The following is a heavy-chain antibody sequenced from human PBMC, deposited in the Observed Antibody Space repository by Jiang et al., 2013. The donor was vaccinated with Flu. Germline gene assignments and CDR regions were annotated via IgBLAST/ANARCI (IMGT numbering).Heavy chain of an antibody. Sequence: LRLSCAASGFTFSRHGMHWVRQAPGKGLEWMAVIWYDGSNEYYADSVKGRFTISRDNSKNTLYLQMNSLRAEDTGIYYCARARDYYGSGTPFDKWGQGTLVTVSS. CDR1: GFTFSRHG. CDR3: ARARDYYGSGTPFDK. D-gene: IGHD3-10*01. CDR2: IWYDGSNE. V-gene: IGHV3-33*01. J-gene: IGHJ4*02.